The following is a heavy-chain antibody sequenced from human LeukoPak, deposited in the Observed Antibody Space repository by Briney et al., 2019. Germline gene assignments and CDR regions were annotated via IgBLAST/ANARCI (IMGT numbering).Heavy chain of an antibody. D-gene: IGHD2-21*02. J-gene: IGHJ4*02. CDR3: ARHVSLVFPPDY. CDR2: INHSGST. Sequence: PSETLSLTCAVYGGSFSGYYWSWIRQPPGKGLEWIGEINHSGSTNYNPSLKSRVTISVDTSKNQFSLKLSSVTAADTAVYYCARHVSLVFPPDYWGQGTLVTVSS. CDR1: GGSFSGYY. V-gene: IGHV4-34*01.